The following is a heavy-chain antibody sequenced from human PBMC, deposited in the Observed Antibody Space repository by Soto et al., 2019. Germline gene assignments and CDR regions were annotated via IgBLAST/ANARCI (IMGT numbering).Heavy chain of an antibody. CDR1: GGTFSSYA. V-gene: IGHV1-69*13. J-gene: IGHJ6*02. D-gene: IGHD3-22*01. CDR2: IIPIFGTA. CDR3: ARDYPHYYYDSSGYSNYYYYGMDV. Sequence: SVKVSCKASGGTFSSYAISWVRQAPGQGLEWMGGIIPIFGTANYAQKFQGRVTITADESTSTAYMELSSLRSEDTAVYYCARDYPHYYYDSSGYSNYYYYGMDVWGQGTTVTVSS.